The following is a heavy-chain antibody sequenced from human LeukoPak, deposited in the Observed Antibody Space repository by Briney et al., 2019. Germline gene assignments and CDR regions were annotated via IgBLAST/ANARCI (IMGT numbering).Heavy chain of an antibody. CDR2: ISGSGGGP. CDR3: AKSYNGYESKPDY. D-gene: IGHD5-12*01. CDR1: GFTFSNYA. J-gene: IGHJ4*02. V-gene: IGHV3-23*01. Sequence: GGSLRLSCVASGFTFSNYAMSWVRQAPGKGLEWVSGISGSGGGPYYADSVKGRFTMSRDNSKNTLFLQMNSLRAEDTAVYYCAKSYNGYESKPDYWGQGTLVTVSS.